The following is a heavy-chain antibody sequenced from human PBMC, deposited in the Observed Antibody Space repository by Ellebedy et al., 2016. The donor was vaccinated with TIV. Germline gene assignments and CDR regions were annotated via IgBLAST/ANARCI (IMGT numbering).Heavy chain of an antibody. Sequence: ASVKVSCKASGYTFTANYVHWVRQAPGQGLEWMGWINPDSGVTNFAQKFQGRVTMTRDTSVNTACMELSRLEFDDTAVYYCARVRRGSSGMDVWGQGTTVTVS. V-gene: IGHV1-2*02. CDR1: GYTFTANY. D-gene: IGHD6-19*01. CDR2: INPDSGVT. J-gene: IGHJ6*02. CDR3: ARVRRGSSGMDV.